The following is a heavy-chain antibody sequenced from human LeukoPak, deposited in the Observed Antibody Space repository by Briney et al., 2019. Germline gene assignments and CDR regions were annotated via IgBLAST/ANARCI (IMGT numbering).Heavy chain of an antibody. Sequence: GGSLRLSCMDRLFSFSVYRASSVSQAPGKGLEWVANINDNGKEKYYVDFVKGRFTISRDNSKNTLYLQMNSLRAEATAVYSGAKDAGAIDYWGQGTLVTVSS. V-gene: IGHV3-7*03. J-gene: IGHJ4*02. CDR3: AKDAGAIDY. CDR2: INDNGKEK. D-gene: IGHD4/OR15-4a*01. CDR1: LFSFSVYR.